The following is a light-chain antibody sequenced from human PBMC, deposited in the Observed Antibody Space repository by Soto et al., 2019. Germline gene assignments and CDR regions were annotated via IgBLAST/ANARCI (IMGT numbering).Light chain of an antibody. V-gene: IGKV1-5*03. CDR1: QSISSW. CDR2: KAS. CDR3: QQYNSYWT. Sequence: DIQMTQSPSTLSASVGDRVTITCRASQSISSWLAWYQQKPGKAPKLLIYKASSLESGVPSRFSGSGSGTEFPLTISSLQPDDFATYYCQQYNSYWTSGQGTKVEIK. J-gene: IGKJ1*01.